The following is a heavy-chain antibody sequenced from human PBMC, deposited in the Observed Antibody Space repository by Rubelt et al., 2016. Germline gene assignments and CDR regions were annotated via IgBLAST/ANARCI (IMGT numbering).Heavy chain of an antibody. D-gene: IGHD3-10*01. J-gene: IGHJ3*02. Sequence: QVQLHQWGAGLLKPSETLSLTCAVYDGSFSGYYWNWIRQPPGEGLEWIGDINHSGYINYNPSLGSRVTISVDTSKNQFSLHLTSVTAADPAVYYCARLGPGSTSHAFDIWGQGTMVTVSS. CDR2: INHSGYI. CDR1: DGSFSGYY. V-gene: IGHV4-34*01. CDR3: ARLGPGSTSHAFDI.